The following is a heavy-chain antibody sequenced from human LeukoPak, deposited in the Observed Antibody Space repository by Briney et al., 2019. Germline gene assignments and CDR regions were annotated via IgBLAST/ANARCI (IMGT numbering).Heavy chain of an antibody. CDR1: GYTFTVYY. CDR3: ARDRDYGSGIFDY. V-gene: IGHV1-2*02. D-gene: IGHD3-10*01. Sequence: ASVKVSCTASGYTFTVYYMHWVRQAPGQGLEWMGWINPNSGGTNYAQKFQGRVTMTRDTSISTAYMELNRLRSDDTAVYYCARDRDYGSGIFDYWGQGTLVTVSS. CDR2: INPNSGGT. J-gene: IGHJ4*02.